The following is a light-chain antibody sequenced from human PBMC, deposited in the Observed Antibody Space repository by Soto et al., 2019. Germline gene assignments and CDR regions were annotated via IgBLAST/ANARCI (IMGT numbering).Light chain of an antibody. CDR3: QQRSIWPYT. J-gene: IGKJ2*01. CDR2: AAS. CDR1: QGISSY. Sequence: AIRMTQSPSSLSASTGDRVTITCRASQGISSYLAWYQQKPGKAPKLLIYAASTLQSGVPSRFSGSGSGTDFTLTISCLQSEDFAVYYCQQRSIWPYTFGQGTKLEIK. V-gene: IGKV1-8*01.